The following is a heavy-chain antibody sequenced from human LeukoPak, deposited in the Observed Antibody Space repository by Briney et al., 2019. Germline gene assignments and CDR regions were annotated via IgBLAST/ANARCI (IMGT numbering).Heavy chain of an antibody. Sequence: GGSLRLSCAASGFTFSSYAMSWVRQAPGKGLEWVSVIYSGGSTYYADSVKGRFTISRDNSKNTLYLQMNSLRAEDTAVYYCARVSLGYGYLVDYWGQGTLVTVSS. CDR3: ARVSLGYGYLVDY. J-gene: IGHJ4*02. CDR1: GFTFSSYA. V-gene: IGHV3-53*01. D-gene: IGHD5-18*01. CDR2: IYSGGST.